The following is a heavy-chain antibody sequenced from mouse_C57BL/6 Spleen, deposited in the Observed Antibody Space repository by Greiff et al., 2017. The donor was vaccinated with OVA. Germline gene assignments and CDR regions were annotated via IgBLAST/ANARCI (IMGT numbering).Heavy chain of an antibody. V-gene: IGHV10-3*01. J-gene: IGHJ2*01. CDR2: IRSKSSNYAT. CDR3: VREGYYGNQYYFDY. D-gene: IGHD2-1*01. Sequence: EVKVVESGGGLVQPKGSLKLSCAASGFTFNTYAMHWVRQAPGKGLEWVARIRSKSSNYATYYADSVKDRFTISRDDSQSMLYLQMNNLKTEDTAMYYCVREGYYGNQYYFDYWGQGTTLTVSS. CDR1: GFTFNTYA.